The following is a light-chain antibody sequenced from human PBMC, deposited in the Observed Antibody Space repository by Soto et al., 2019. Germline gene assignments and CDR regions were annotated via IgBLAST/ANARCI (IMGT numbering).Light chain of an antibody. J-gene: IGKJ2*01. CDR3: QQVNRYTRP. CDR2: PAS. CDR1: QGISSD. V-gene: IGKV1-9*01. Sequence: DIQLTQSPSFLSASVGDRVTITCRASQGISSDLAWYRQKPGKAPEVLIYPASTLQSGVPSRLSGTGSGTEFTLTVSSLQPEDFATYYCQQVNRYTRPFGQGTKVDIX.